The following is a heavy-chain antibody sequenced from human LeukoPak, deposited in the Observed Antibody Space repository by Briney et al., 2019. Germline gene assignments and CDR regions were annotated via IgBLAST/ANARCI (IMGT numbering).Heavy chain of an antibody. CDR2: ISDGGGST. Sequence: PGGSLRLSCAASGFTLSSYVMSWVRQVPGKGLEWVSAISDGGGSTYYADSVKGRFTISRDNSKNTLYLQVNSLRAEDTAVYYCATNSGGWSYYYFNYWGQGTLVTVSS. CDR3: ATNSGGWSYYYFNY. J-gene: IGHJ4*02. CDR1: GFTLSSYV. V-gene: IGHV3-23*01. D-gene: IGHD6-19*01.